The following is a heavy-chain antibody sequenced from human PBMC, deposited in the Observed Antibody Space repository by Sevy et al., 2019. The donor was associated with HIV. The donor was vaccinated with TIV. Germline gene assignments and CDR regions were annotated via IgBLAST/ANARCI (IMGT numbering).Heavy chain of an antibody. CDR3: ARDLGKYYYGSGSYKEHAFDI. D-gene: IGHD3-10*01. Sequence: ASVKVSCKASGYTFTGYYMHWVRQAPGQGLEWMGWINPNSGGTNYAQKFQGRVTMTRDTSISTAYMELSRLRSDDTAGYYRARDLGKYYYGSGSYKEHAFDIWGQGKMVPVSS. V-gene: IGHV1-2*02. CDR1: GYTFTGYY. J-gene: IGHJ3*02. CDR2: INPNSGGT.